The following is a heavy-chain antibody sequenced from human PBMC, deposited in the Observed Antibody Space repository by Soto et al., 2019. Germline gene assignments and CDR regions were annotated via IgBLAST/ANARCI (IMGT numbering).Heavy chain of an antibody. D-gene: IGHD4-17*01. Sequence: EVPLLKSGGGLVQPGGSLRLSCAASGFTFSSFDITWVRQAPGKGLEWVSSLTGSGDSTYYADSVKGRFTISRDNSKNTLYLQMNSLRADDTALYYCAKGTAVTTGDMAYWGQGTLVTVSS. V-gene: IGHV3-23*01. CDR1: GFTFSSFD. CDR3: AKGTAVTTGDMAY. CDR2: LTGSGDST. J-gene: IGHJ4*02.